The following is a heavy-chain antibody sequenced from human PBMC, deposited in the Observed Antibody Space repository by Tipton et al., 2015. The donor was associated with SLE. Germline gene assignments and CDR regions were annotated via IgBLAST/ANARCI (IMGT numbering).Heavy chain of an antibody. CDR2: IYSGGST. Sequence: GSLRLSCAASGFTVSSNYMSWVRQAPGKGLEWVSVIYSGGSTYYADSVKGRFTISRDNSKNTLYLQMNSLRAEDTAVYYCARLELTREYYFDYWGQGTLVTVSS. V-gene: IGHV3-53*01. D-gene: IGHD3-10*01. CDR1: GFTVSSNY. CDR3: ARLELTREYYFDY. J-gene: IGHJ4*02.